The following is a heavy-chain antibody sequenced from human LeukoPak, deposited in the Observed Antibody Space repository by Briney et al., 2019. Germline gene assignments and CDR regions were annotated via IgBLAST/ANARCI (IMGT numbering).Heavy chain of an antibody. CDR2: INHRGSS. Sequence: SETLSLTCAVYGESLSGYYWSWIRQSPGGGLEWIGEINHRGSSNYNPSLKSRVTISADRSKNQLSLKMTAVTAADRAVYFCAISSVGWYSFWGWGQGTLVTVSS. V-gene: IGHV4-34*01. D-gene: IGHD2-21*01. CDR3: AISSVGWYSFWG. J-gene: IGHJ4*02. CDR1: GESLSGYY.